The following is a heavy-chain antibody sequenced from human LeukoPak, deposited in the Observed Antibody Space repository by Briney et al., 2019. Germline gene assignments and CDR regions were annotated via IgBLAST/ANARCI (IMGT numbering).Heavy chain of an antibody. CDR3: AKDLRYSYSY. V-gene: IGHV3-23*01. J-gene: IGHJ4*02. Sequence: GESLILSCAASGFTVSTSAMSWVRQAPGKGLESVSVISGTSDKTYYVDSVKGRFTMSRDNSKNTLYLKMNSLRAEDTAVYYCAKDLRYSYSYWGQGTLVTVSS. CDR2: ISGTSDKT. D-gene: IGHD5-18*01. CDR1: GFTVSTSA.